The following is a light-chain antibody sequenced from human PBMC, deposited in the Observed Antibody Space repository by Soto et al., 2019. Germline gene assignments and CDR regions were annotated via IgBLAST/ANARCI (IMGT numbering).Light chain of an antibody. CDR1: QSLGSSDENTF. CDR3: MQGSHWPPWT. J-gene: IGKJ1*01. CDR2: QVS. Sequence: DVVMTQSPLSLPVTLGQPASISCRSSQSLGSSDENTFLNWFQQRPGQSPRRLIYQVSRRDSGVPARFIGSGSGTDFTLKISRVEAEDVGVYYCMQGSHWPPWTFGQGTKVEIK. V-gene: IGKV2-30*01.